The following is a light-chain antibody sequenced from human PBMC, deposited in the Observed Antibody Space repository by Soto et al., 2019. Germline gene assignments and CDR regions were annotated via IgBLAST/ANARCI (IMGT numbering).Light chain of an antibody. CDR3: QQYGSSPWT. V-gene: IGKV3-20*01. Sequence: EIVLTQSPGTLSLSPGERATLSCRASQSVSSNYLAWYQQKPGQAPRLLIYDASSRATGIPDRFSGSGSGTDSTLTISRLEPEDFAVYYCQQYGSSPWTFGQGTKVEIK. CDR2: DAS. J-gene: IGKJ1*01. CDR1: QSVSSNY.